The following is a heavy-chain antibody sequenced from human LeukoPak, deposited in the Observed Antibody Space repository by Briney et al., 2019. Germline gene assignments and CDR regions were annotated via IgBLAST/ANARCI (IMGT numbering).Heavy chain of an antibody. D-gene: IGHD3-16*01. Sequence: GGSLRLSCEASGFSFSIYGMGWVRQAPGKGLEWVSSISGSGGNTYYADALTGRFTVSRDNSKNTLYLQMNSLRAEDTALYYCAKGGLRGGTYNDDFWGQGTLVTVSS. J-gene: IGHJ4*02. V-gene: IGHV3-23*01. CDR3: AKGGLRGGTYNDDF. CDR2: ISGSGGNT. CDR1: GFSFSIYG.